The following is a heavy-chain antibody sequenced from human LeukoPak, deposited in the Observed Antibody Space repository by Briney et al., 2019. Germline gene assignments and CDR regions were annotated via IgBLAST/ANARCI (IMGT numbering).Heavy chain of an antibody. J-gene: IGHJ4*02. CDR2: INHSGST. D-gene: IGHD5-18*01. V-gene: IGHV4-34*01. Sequence: SSETLSLTCAVYGGSFSGYYWSWIRQPPGKGLEWIGEINHSGSTNYNPSHKSRVTISVDTSKNQFSLKLSSVTAADTAVYYCARGRWSYGSRYFDYWGQGTLVTVSS. CDR1: GGSFSGYY. CDR3: ARGRWSYGSRYFDY.